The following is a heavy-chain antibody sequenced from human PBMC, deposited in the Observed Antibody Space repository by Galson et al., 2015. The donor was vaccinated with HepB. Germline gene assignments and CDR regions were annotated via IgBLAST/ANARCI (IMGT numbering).Heavy chain of an antibody. CDR3: AKAWRVPEAGRLYYFDY. CDR2: IKQDGSEK. J-gene: IGHJ4*02. D-gene: IGHD6-19*01. Sequence: SLRLSCAASGFTFSSYWMSWVRQAPGKGLEWVANIKQDGSEKYYVDSVKGRFTISRDNAKNSLYLQMNSLRAEDTAVYYCAKAWRVPEAGRLYYFDYWGQGALVTVSS. V-gene: IGHV3-7*03. CDR1: GFTFSSYW.